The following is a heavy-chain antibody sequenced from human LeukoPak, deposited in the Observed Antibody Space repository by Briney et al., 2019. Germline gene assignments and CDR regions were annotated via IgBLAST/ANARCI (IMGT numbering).Heavy chain of an antibody. J-gene: IGHJ4*02. V-gene: IGHV3-23*01. CDR1: GFTFNNYA. CDR2: ISGSGDST. Sequence: GGSLRLSCAASGFTFNNYAMHWVRQAPGKGLEWVSVISGSGDSTYYADSVKGRFTISRDNSKNTLYLHMNSLRAEDTAVYFCAKEDTAGSTGSADYWGQGTLVTVSS. D-gene: IGHD2-2*01. CDR3: AKEDTAGSTGSADY.